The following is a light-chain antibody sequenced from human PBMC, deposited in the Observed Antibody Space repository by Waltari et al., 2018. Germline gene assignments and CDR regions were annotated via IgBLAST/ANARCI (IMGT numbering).Light chain of an antibody. CDR3: SSYTSINTLVV. Sequence: QSALTQPASVSGSPEQSITISCTGTTSDVGSYNYVSWYQQHPGKAPKLMSYDVTNRPSGVSKRFSGSKSGNTASLTISGLQAEDEADYYCSSYTSINTLVVFGGGTKLTVL. V-gene: IGLV2-14*03. CDR1: TSDVGSYNY. J-gene: IGLJ2*01. CDR2: DVT.